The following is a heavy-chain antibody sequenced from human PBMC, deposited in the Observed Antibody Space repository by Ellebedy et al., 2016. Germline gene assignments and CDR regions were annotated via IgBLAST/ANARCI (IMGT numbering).Heavy chain of an antibody. Sequence: GESLKISXAASGFTFNIHAMHWVRQAPGKGLEWVAAVSHDGSNKYHSDSVKGRFSISRDNSKNTLYLQMNSLTTEDTAVYYCAKVPGDVVATKDPFEYWGQGTLVTVSS. CDR3: AKVPGDVVATKDPFEY. D-gene: IGHD5-12*01. J-gene: IGHJ4*02. CDR1: GFTFNIHA. CDR2: VSHDGSNK. V-gene: IGHV3-30*18.